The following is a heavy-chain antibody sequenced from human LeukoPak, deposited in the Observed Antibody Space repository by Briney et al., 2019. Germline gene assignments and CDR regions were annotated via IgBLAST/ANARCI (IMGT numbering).Heavy chain of an antibody. CDR1: GFTFSSYG. CDR3: AREDSRDGYNFPY. D-gene: IGHD5-24*01. Sequence: GGSLRLSCAASGFTFSSYGMHWVRQAPGKGLEWVAVISYDGSNKYYADSVKGRFTISRDNSKNTLYLQMNSLRAEDTAVYYCAREDSRDGYNFPYWGQGTLVTVSS. V-gene: IGHV3-30*03. J-gene: IGHJ4*02. CDR2: ISYDGSNK.